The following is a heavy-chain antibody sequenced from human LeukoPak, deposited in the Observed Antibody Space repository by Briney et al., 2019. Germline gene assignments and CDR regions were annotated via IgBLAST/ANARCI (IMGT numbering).Heavy chain of an antibody. CDR3: ARVPKIYYSYAFDY. CDR1: GFRFDDYG. CDR2: INWSGGST. D-gene: IGHD5-18*01. J-gene: IGHJ4*02. V-gene: IGHV3-20*04. Sequence: GGSLRLSCAASGFRFDDYGMSWVRQAPGKGLEWVAGINWSGGSTDYADSVKGRFTISRDNAKNSLYLQMNSLRAEDTALYYCARVPKIYYSYAFDYWGQGTLVTVSS.